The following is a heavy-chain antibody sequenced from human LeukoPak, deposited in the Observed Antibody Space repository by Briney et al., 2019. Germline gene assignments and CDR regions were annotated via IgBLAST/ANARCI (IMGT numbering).Heavy chain of an antibody. J-gene: IGHJ4*02. V-gene: IGHV3-66*01. Sequence: GGSLRLSCSASGFTVSSNYMRWVRQAPGKGLGWVSVIYSGGSTYYAESGKGRFTISRDNSKNTLFLQMNGLRAEDTAVYYCARGSSGTYDMGYWGQGTLVTVSS. D-gene: IGHD1-26*01. CDR3: ARGSSGTYDMGY. CDR2: IYSGGST. CDR1: GFTVSSNY.